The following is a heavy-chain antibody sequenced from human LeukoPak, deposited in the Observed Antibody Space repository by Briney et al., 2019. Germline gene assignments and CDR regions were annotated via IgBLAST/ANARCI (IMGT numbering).Heavy chain of an antibody. CDR3: ARAYDSSGYSLDG. Sequence: ASVKVSCKASGGTVRRLGISWVRQAPGQGLEWMGWINPNSGGTNYAQKFQGRVTMTRDTSISTAYMELSRLRSDDTAVYYCARAYDSSGYSLDGWGQGTLVTVSS. CDR1: GGTVRRLG. CDR2: INPNSGGT. J-gene: IGHJ4*02. D-gene: IGHD3-22*01. V-gene: IGHV1-2*02.